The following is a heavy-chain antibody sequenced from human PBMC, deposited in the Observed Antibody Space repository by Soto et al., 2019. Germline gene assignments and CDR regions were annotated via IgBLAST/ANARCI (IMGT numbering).Heavy chain of an antibody. V-gene: IGHV1-69*05. J-gene: IGHJ6*02. Sequence: QVQLVQSGAEVKKPGSSVKVSCKASGGTFSSYAISWVRQAPGQGLEWMGGIIPIFGTPDYAQRFQGRVKSTTDKSTSTLYMALSSLSSEDTAVKACACHLGGNYYYYGMDVWGQGTMVTVSS. CDR1: GGTFSSYA. CDR3: ACHLGGNYYYYGMDV. D-gene: IGHD3-16*01. CDR2: IIPIFGTP.